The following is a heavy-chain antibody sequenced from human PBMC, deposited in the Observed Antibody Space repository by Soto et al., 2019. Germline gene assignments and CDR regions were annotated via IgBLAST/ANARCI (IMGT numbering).Heavy chain of an antibody. CDR1: GYTFTAYY. J-gene: IGHJ6*02. Sequence: QVQLVQSGAEVEKPGASVKVSCKTSGYTFTAYYIHWVRQAPGQGLEWMGWINPNSGVANYAQNFQGRVTITRATSISTVYMELSKMRSEDTTVYYCARQGSGSEYPQYFYYGMDVWGQGTTVAASS. CDR3: ARQGSGSEYPQYFYYGMDV. D-gene: IGHD5-12*01. CDR2: INPNSGVA. V-gene: IGHV1-2*02.